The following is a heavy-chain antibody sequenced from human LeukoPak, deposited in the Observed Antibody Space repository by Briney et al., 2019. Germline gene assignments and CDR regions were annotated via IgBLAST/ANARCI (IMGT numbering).Heavy chain of an antibody. CDR2: ISSSSSYI. Sequence: GGSLRLSCAASGFTFSSYSMNWVRQAPGKGLEWVSSISSSSSYIYYADSVKGRFTISRDNAKNSLYLQMNSLRAEDTAVYYCARVKTAGPASYYYGSGSSNLFHHWGQGTLVTVSS. J-gene: IGHJ1*01. CDR3: ARVKTAGPASYYYGSGSSNLFHH. D-gene: IGHD3-10*01. CDR1: GFTFSSYS. V-gene: IGHV3-21*01.